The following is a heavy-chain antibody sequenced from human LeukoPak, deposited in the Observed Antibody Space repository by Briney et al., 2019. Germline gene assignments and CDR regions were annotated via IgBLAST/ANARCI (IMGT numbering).Heavy chain of an antibody. J-gene: IGHJ6*02. CDR2: IYYSGST. CDR1: GGSISSGGYY. CDR3: ARGSYYYGSGSYGYYYGMDV. D-gene: IGHD3-10*01. V-gene: IGHV4-31*03. Sequence: SQTLSLTCIVSGGSISSGGYYWSWIRQHPGKGLEWIGYIYYSGSTYYNPSLKSRVTISVDTSKNQFSLKLSSVTAADTAVYYCARGSYYYGSGSYGYYYGMDVWGQGTTVTVSS.